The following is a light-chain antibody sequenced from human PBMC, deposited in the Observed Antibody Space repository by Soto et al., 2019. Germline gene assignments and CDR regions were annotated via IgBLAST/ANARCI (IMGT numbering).Light chain of an antibody. V-gene: IGKV3-20*01. J-gene: IGKJ1*01. CDR3: QHFGSSLRT. Sequence: EIVMTQSPATLSVSPGEIATLSFSASQSVRSNLAWYQQKPGQAPRLLIHGTSSRATGIPDRFSGSGSGTDFTLTINSLEPEDFAVYYCQHFGSSLRTFGQGTKVDIK. CDR2: GTS. CDR1: QSVRSN.